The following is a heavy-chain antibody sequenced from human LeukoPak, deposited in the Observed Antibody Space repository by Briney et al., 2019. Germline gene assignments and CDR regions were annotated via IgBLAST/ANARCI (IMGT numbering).Heavy chain of an antibody. D-gene: IGHD5-12*01. V-gene: IGHV3-74*01. CDR2: INSDGGRT. CDR1: GFTFGTTW. Sequence: GGSLRLSCEASGFTFGTTWMHWVRQAPGKGLVWVSHINSDGGRTTSADSVKGRFTISRDTAKNTLYLQMNSRRAESTAVYYCARDRGYTQDYCGHGTLVTVSS. CDR3: ARDRGYTQDY. J-gene: IGHJ4*03.